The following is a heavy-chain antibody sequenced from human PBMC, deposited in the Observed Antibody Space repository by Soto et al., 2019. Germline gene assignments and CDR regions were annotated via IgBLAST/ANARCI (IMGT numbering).Heavy chain of an antibody. CDR1: GGSFSGYY. CDR3: ARGFYDFWSGYCFDY. J-gene: IGHJ4*02. V-gene: IGHV4-34*01. D-gene: IGHD3-3*01. Sequence: PSETLPLTCAVYGGSFSGYYWGWIRQPPGKGLEWIGEINHSGSTNYNPSLKSRVTISVDTSKNQFSLKLSSVTAADTAVYYCARGFYDFWSGYCFDYWGQGTLVTVSS. CDR2: INHSGST.